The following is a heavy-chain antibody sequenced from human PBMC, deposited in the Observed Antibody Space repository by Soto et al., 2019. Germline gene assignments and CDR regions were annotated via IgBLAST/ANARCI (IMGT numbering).Heavy chain of an antibody. CDR2: ISGSGGST. CDR3: AKDDIVVVPASAPGIAAAGPSDY. CDR1: GFTFSSYA. D-gene: IGHD2-2*01. J-gene: IGHJ4*02. Sequence: GGSLRLSCAASGFTFSSYAMSWVRQATGKGLEWVSAISGSGGSTYYADSVKGRFTISRDNSKNTLYLQMNSLRAEDTAVYYCAKDDIVVVPASAPGIAAAGPSDYWGQGTLVTVSS. V-gene: IGHV3-23*01.